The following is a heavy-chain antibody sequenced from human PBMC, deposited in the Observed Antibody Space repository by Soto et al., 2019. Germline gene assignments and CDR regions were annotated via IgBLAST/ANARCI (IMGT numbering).Heavy chain of an antibody. Sequence: GGSLRLSCAASGFTVSSNYMSWVRQAPGKGLEWVSVIYSGGSTYYADSVKGRFTISRDDSKNTLYLQMNSLRAEDTAVYYCARDRMITFGGVLVPTFAYWGQGTLVPVSS. D-gene: IGHD3-16*02. CDR1: GFTVSSNY. J-gene: IGHJ4*02. CDR2: IYSGGST. V-gene: IGHV3-66*01. CDR3: ARDRMITFGGVLVPTFAY.